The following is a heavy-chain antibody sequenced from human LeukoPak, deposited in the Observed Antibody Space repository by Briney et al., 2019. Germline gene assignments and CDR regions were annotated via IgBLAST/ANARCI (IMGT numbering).Heavy chain of an antibody. D-gene: IGHD3-10*01. Sequence: ASVKVSCKASGYTFNDNYIHWVRQAPGQGLEWMGCINPKSGATSYAQKFQGRVTMTRDTSITTAYMELNSLTSDDTAVFYCAKDSSYYGSGSYYNSDYWGQGTLVTVSS. J-gene: IGHJ4*02. CDR3: AKDSSYYGSGSYYNSDY. CDR2: INPKSGAT. V-gene: IGHV1-2*02. CDR1: GYTFNDNY.